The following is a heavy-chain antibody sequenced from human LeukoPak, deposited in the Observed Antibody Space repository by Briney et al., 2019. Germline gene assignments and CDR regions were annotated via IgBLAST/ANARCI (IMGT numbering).Heavy chain of an antibody. Sequence: GGSLRLSCAASGFTFSSYAMSWVRQAPGKGLEWVSAISGSGGSTYYADSVKGRFTISRDNSKNTLYLQMNSLRAEDTAVYYCAKDSLRIAMVRGVIGNWYFDLWGRGTLVTVSS. V-gene: IGHV3-23*01. D-gene: IGHD3-10*01. CDR3: AKDSLRIAMVRGVIGNWYFDL. CDR2: ISGSGGST. J-gene: IGHJ2*01. CDR1: GFTFSSYA.